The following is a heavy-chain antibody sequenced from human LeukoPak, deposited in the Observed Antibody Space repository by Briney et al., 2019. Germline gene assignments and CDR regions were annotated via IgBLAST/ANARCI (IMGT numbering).Heavy chain of an antibody. Sequence: PGGSLRLSCAASAFTFSTYWMSWVRQAPGKGREWVANIKEEGSELNYVDSVKGRFTISRDNAKNSLYLQMNSLRFEDAAVYYCARDRGYSSFDYWGQGTLVAVSS. D-gene: IGHD4-23*01. CDR1: AFTFSTYW. CDR2: IKEEGSEL. J-gene: IGHJ4*02. V-gene: IGHV3-7*01. CDR3: ARDRGYSSFDY.